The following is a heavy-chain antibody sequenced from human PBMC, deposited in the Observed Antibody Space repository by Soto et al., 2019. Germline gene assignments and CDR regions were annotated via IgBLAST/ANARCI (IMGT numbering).Heavy chain of an antibody. CDR1: GYTFTGYY. D-gene: IGHD2-15*01. CDR3: ARGIEVGYCSGGSCYSEGDAFDI. CDR2: INPNSGGT. J-gene: IGHJ3*02. Sequence: ASVKVSCKASGYTFTGYYMHWVRQAPGQGLEWMGWINPNSGGTNYAQKFQGRVTMTRDTSISTAYMELSRLRSDDTAVYYCARGIEVGYCSGGSCYSEGDAFDIWGQGTMVTVS. V-gene: IGHV1-2*02.